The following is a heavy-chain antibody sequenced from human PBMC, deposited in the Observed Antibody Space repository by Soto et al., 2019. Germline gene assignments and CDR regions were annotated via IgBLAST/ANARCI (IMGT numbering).Heavy chain of an antibody. D-gene: IGHD3-3*01. V-gene: IGHV3-7*01. Sequence: GGSLRLSCAASGFTFSSYWMSWVRQAPGKGLEWVANIKQDGSEKYYVDSVKGRFTISRDNAKNSLYLQMNSLRAEDTAVYYCARDPNPYYDFWSGPQADFDYWGQGTLVTVSS. CDR1: GFTFSSYW. J-gene: IGHJ4*02. CDR3: ARDPNPYYDFWSGPQADFDY. CDR2: IKQDGSEK.